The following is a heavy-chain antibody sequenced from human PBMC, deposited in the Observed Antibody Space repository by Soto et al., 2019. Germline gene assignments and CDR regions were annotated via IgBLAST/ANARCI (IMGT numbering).Heavy chain of an antibody. Sequence: ASVKVSCKASGYTFTGYYMHWVRQAPGQGLEWMGWINPNSGGTNYAQKFQGWVTMTRDTSISTAYMELSRLRSDDTAVYYCARTPGIAVAGKGWFDPWGQGTLVTVSS. D-gene: IGHD6-19*01. CDR1: GYTFTGYY. J-gene: IGHJ5*02. CDR3: ARTPGIAVAGKGWFDP. V-gene: IGHV1-2*04. CDR2: INPNSGGT.